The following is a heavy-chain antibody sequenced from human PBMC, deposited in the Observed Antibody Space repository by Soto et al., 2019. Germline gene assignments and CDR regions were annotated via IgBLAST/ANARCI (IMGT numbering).Heavy chain of an antibody. J-gene: IGHJ4*02. V-gene: IGHV3-33*01. CDR3: ARSVHQLPQLWFGELDDY. CDR2: IWYDGSNK. D-gene: IGHD3-10*01. Sequence: GGSLRLSCAASGFTFSSYGMHWVRQAPGKGLEWVAVIWYDGSNKYYADSVKGRFTISRDNSKNTLYLQMNSLRAEDTAVYYCARSVHQLPQLWFGELDDYWGQGTLVTVSS. CDR1: GFTFSSYG.